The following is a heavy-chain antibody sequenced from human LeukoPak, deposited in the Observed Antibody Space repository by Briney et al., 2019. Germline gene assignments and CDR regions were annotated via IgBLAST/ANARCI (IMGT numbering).Heavy chain of an antibody. CDR1: GYTFTGYY. D-gene: IGHD3-22*01. V-gene: IGHV1-2*02. Sequence: GASVKVSCKASGYTFTGYYMHWVRQAPGQGLEWMGWINPNSGGTNYAQKFQGRVTMTRDTSISTAYMELSRLRSDDTAVYYCARERGRRTTMIVEAFYYYYMDVWGKGTTVTVSS. CDR3: ARERGRRTTMIVEAFYYYYMDV. J-gene: IGHJ6*03. CDR2: INPNSGGT.